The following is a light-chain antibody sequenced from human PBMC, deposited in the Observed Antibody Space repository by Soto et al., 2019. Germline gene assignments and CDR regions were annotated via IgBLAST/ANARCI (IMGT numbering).Light chain of an antibody. CDR3: QQYNVWPLT. V-gene: IGKV3-15*01. Sequence: EIVMTQSPATLSVSPGERATLSCRASQSVSSNLAWYQQKHGQTPKLLIYFSSTRATGIPARFLGSGSGREFTLTLSSLQSEDFAVYYCQQYNVWPLTFGGGTKVEFK. CDR1: QSVSSN. CDR2: FSS. J-gene: IGKJ4*01.